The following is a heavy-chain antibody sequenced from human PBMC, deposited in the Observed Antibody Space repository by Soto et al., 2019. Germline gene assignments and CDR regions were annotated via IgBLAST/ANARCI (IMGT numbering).Heavy chain of an antibody. V-gene: IGHV5-10-1*01. D-gene: IGHD6-13*01. J-gene: IGHJ5*02. Sequence: PGESMKISWKGSGVSFTNYWISWVRQMPGKGLEWMGNIDPVDSYANYSPSFQGHVTFSVDTSISTAYLQWSSLKASDTAMYFCARIESIARNWFDPWGQGTLVTVSS. CDR1: GVSFTNYW. CDR3: ARIESIARNWFDP. CDR2: IDPVDSYA.